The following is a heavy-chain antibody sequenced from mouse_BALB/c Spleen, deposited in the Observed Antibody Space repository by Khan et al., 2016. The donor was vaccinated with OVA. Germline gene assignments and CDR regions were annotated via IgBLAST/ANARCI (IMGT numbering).Heavy chain of an antibody. CDR1: GFTFSAYG. V-gene: IGHV5-6*01. D-gene: IGHD4-1*01. Sequence: EVELVESGGDLVRPGGSLKLSCAASGFTFSAYGMSWVRQSPDKRLEWVATINSDGYYTYYTDSLKERFIISRDNAKNTLYLQMRSLKSEDTAMYYCASHLTGSFAYWGQGTLVTVSA. CDR3: ASHLTGSFAY. J-gene: IGHJ3*01. CDR2: INSDGYYT.